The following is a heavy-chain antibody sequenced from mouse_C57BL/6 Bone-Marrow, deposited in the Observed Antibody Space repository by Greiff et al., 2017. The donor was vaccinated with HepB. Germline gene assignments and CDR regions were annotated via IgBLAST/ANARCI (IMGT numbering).Heavy chain of an antibody. CDR3: ARGDYYGNYGAY. J-gene: IGHJ3*01. CDR2: IDPSDSET. Sequence: QVQLQQPGAELVRPGSSVKLSCKASGYTFTSYWMHWVKQRPIQGLEWIGNIDPSDSETHYNQKFKDKATLTVDKSSSTAYMQLSSLTSEDSAVYYCARGDYYGNYGAYWGQGTLVTVSA. D-gene: IGHD2-1*01. V-gene: IGHV1-52*01. CDR1: GYTFTSYW.